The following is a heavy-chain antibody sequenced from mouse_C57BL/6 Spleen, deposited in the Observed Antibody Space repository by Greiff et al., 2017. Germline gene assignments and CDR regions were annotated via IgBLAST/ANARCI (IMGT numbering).Heavy chain of an antibody. D-gene: IGHD1-1*01. CDR1: GFTFSSYA. J-gene: IGHJ2*01. CDR3: TRVITTVVFDY. CDR2: ISSGGDYI. Sequence: EVHLVESGAGLVKPGGSLKLSCAASGFTFSSYAMSWVRQTPEKRLEWVAYISSGGDYIYYADTVKGRFTISRDNARNTLYLQMSSLKSEDTAMYYCTRVITTVVFDYWGQGTTLTVSS. V-gene: IGHV5-9-1*02.